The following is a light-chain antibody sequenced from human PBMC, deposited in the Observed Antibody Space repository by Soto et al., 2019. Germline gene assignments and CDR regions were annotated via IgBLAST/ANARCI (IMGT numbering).Light chain of an antibody. V-gene: IGLV2-14*01. CDR2: DVN. J-gene: IGLJ1*01. Sequence: QSVLTQPASVSGSPGQSITISFTGTSSDVGTYDYVSWHQQHPGKAPKLIIYDVNNRPSGVSSRFSGSKSGNTASLTISGLQAEDEADYYCCSFSTSGTHVFGTGTKLTVL. CDR3: CSFSTSGTHV. CDR1: SSDVGTYDY.